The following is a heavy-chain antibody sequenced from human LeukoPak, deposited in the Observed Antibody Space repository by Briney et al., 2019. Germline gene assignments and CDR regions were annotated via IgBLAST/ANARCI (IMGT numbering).Heavy chain of an antibody. D-gene: IGHD5-24*01. CDR1: GFTFSSYS. J-gene: IGHJ4*02. CDR3: ARADRDGNKRFLD. Sequence: GGSLRLSCAASGFTFSSYSVIWARQAPGKGLDWVSYVSSSGTTTYYADSVEGRFTISRDNGKNLVSLQMNSLIDEDTAVYYCARADRDGNKRFLDWGQGTLVTVSS. CDR2: VSSSGTTT. V-gene: IGHV3-48*02.